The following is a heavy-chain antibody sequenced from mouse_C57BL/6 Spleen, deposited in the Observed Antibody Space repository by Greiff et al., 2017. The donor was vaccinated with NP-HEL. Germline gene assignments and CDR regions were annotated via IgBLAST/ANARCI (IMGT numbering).Heavy chain of an antibody. D-gene: IGHD1-1*01. V-gene: IGHV1-82*01. J-gene: IGHJ4*01. CDR2: IYPGDGDT. CDR3: AKDYGSSYGDYAMDY. Sequence: QVQLKQSGPELVKPGASVKISCKASGYAFSSSWMNWVKQRPGKGLEWIGRIYPGDGDTNYNGKFKGKATLTANKSSSTAYMQLSSLTSEGSAVYFCAKDYGSSYGDYAMDYWGQGTSVTVSS. CDR1: GYAFSSSW.